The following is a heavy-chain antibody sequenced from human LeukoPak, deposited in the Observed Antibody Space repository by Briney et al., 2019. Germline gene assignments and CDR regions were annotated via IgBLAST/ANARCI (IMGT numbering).Heavy chain of an antibody. CDR1: GGSISTFY. Sequence: PSETRSLTCTVSGGSISTFYWDWIRQPPGKGLEWIGYIYYTGTTNYNPSLTSRVTISVDTSKNQFSLNLSSVTAADTAIYYCARASVTSGIDYWGQGTLVTVSS. D-gene: IGHD3-10*01. V-gene: IGHV4-59*01. CDR2: IYYTGTT. CDR3: ARASVTSGIDY. J-gene: IGHJ4*02.